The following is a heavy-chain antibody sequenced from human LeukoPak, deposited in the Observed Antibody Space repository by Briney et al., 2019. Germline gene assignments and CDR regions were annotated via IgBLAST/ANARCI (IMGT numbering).Heavy chain of an antibody. J-gene: IGHJ4*02. V-gene: IGHV1-24*01. D-gene: IGHD3-22*01. CDR2: CDPEDGET. Sequence: ASVKVSCKVSGYTLTELSMHWVRQAPGKGLEWMGGCDPEDGETIYAQKFQGRVTMTEDTSTDTAYMELSSLRSEDTAVYYCATVHRSSGYYWSYYFDYWGQGTLVTVSS. CDR1: GYTLTELS. CDR3: ATVHRSSGYYWSYYFDY.